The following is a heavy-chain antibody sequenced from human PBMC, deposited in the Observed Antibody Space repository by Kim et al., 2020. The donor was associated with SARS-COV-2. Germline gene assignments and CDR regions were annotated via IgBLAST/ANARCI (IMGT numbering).Heavy chain of an antibody. J-gene: IGHJ6*02. V-gene: IGHV3-30*18. CDR3: AKGRSPDFWSGTVYYYCAMDV. D-gene: IGHD3-3*01. CDR1: GFIFSTYG. Sequence: GGSLRLSCAASGFIFSTYGMHWVRQAPGKGLEWVAVISYDGRNEYFADSVKGRFTISRDNSKNRLFLQMNSLRAEDTAVYYCAKGRSPDFWSGTVYYYCAMDVWGQGTTVTVSS. CDR2: ISYDGRNE.